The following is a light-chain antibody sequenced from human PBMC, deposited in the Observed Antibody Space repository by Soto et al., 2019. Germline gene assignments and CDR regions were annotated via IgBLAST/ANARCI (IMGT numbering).Light chain of an antibody. CDR1: QSVSSD. Sequence: EIVMTQSPATLSVSPGERATLSCRASQSVSSDLAWYEQKPGQAPRLLIYGASIRATGIPARFSGSGSGTEFTLTISSLRSEDFAVYYCQQYNNWPLTFGGGTKVEIK. CDR3: QQYNNWPLT. CDR2: GAS. V-gene: IGKV3-15*01. J-gene: IGKJ4*01.